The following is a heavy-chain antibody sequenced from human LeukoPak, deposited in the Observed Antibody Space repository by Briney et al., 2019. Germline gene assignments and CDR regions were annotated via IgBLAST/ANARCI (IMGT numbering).Heavy chain of an antibody. D-gene: IGHD1-26*01. Sequence: GGSLRLSCAASGFTFSSYAMNWVRQAPGKGLEWVSAISGGGGSIYYADSVKGRFTISRDNSKNTLYLQMNSLRAEDTALYFCAKKAQYNGNYPLDYWGQGTLVTVSS. V-gene: IGHV3-23*01. CDR1: GFTFSSYA. J-gene: IGHJ4*02. CDR3: AKKAQYNGNYPLDY. CDR2: ISGGGGSI.